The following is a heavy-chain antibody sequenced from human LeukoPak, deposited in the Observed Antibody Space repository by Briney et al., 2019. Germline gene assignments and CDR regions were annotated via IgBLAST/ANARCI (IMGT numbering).Heavy chain of an antibody. CDR2: INPSGGST. CDR3: ARDVRDIVVVSLEYYYYYYMDV. V-gene: IGHV1-46*01. CDR1: GYTFTSYY. Sequence: ASVKVSCKASGYTFTSYYMHWVRQAPGQGLEWMGIINPSGGSTSYAQKFQGRVTMTRDTFTSTVYMELGSLRSEDTAVYYCARDVRDIVVVSLEYYYYYYMDVWGKGTTVTVSS. J-gene: IGHJ6*03. D-gene: IGHD2-2*01.